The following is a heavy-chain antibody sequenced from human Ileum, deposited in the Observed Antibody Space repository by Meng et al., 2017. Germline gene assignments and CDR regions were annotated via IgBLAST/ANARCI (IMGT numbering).Heavy chain of an antibody. Sequence: ASVKVSCKASGDTFTSHYMHWVRQAPGHGLEWVGLINPRGDSTSYLQKFQGRVTMTRDTSTSIVYMELSSLRSEDTAVYYCSSGGGLSDQNPRFYYWCQGTLVTVSS. J-gene: IGHJ4*02. D-gene: IGHD2/OR15-2a*01. CDR2: INPRGDST. V-gene: IGHV1-46*01. CDR3: SSGGGLSDQNPRFYY. CDR1: GDTFTSHY.